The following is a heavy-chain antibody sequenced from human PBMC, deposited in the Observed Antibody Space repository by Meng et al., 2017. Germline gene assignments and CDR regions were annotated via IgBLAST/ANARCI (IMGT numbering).Heavy chain of an antibody. CDR1: GGSFSGYY. CDR2: INHNGST. J-gene: IGHJ4*02. D-gene: IGHD3-9*01. CDR3: ARGRYFDWLSYRYYFDY. Sequence: QVPRPEVGAGRVKPAETLSLTCAVYGGSFSGYYWSWIRQPPGKGLEWIGEINHNGSTNYNPSLKSRVTISVDTSKNQFSLKLSSVTAADTAVYYCARGRYFDWLSYRYYFDYWGQGTLVTVSS. V-gene: IGHV4-34*01.